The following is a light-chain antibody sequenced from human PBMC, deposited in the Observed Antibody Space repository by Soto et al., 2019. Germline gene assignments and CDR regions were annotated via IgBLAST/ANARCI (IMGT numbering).Light chain of an antibody. CDR2: EVS. CDR3: SSYTRSSTRV. Sequence: QSALTQPASVSGSPGQSITISCTGTSSDVGGYNYVSWYQQQPGKAPKLMIYEVSNRPSGVSNRFSGSKSGNTASLTISGLQDEDEADYYCSSYTRSSTRVFGGGTKVTVL. V-gene: IGLV2-14*01. J-gene: IGLJ3*02. CDR1: SSDVGGYNY.